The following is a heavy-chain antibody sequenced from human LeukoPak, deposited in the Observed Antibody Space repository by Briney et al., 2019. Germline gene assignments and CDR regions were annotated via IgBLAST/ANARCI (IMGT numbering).Heavy chain of an antibody. Sequence: PSETLSLTCAVYGGSLSGYYWSWIRQPPGKGLEWIGEINHSGSTNYNPSLKSRVTISVDTSKNQFSLKLSSVTAADTAVYYCARGPDGSGWRTGDYWGQGTLVTVSS. D-gene: IGHD6-19*01. V-gene: IGHV4-34*01. CDR3: ARGPDGSGWRTGDY. J-gene: IGHJ4*02. CDR2: INHSGST. CDR1: GGSLSGYY.